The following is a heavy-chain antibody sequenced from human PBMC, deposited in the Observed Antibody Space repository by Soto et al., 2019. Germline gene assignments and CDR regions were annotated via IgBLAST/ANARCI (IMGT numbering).Heavy chain of an antibody. CDR3: ARGPPTTY. V-gene: IGHV4-30-2*01. J-gene: IGHJ4*02. CDR1: GGSISSGGYS. CDR2: IYHSGST. D-gene: IGHD1-26*01. Sequence: QLQLQESGPGLVKPSQTLSLTCAVSGGSISSGGYSWSWIRQPPGKGLEWIGYIYHSGSTYYNPSHEIRARISVDRSKAQFSLKLSSVTAAGTAVYYCARGPPTTYWGQGTLVTFSS.